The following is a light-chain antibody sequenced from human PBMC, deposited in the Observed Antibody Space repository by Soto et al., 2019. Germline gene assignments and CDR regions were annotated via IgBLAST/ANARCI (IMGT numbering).Light chain of an antibody. CDR1: QDIRGA. CDR2: DVS. J-gene: IGKJ5*01. V-gene: IGKV1-13*02. Sequence: AIQLTQSPSSLSASVEDRDTITCRASQDIRGALAWYQQKPGKPPKLLIFDVSSLQSGVPSRFSGSGSGTDFTLTISSLQPEDFATYYCQQFNTYPITFGQGTRLEIK. CDR3: QQFNTYPIT.